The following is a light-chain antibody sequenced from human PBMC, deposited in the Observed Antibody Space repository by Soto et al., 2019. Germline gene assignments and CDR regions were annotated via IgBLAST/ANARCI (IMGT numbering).Light chain of an antibody. Sequence: QSVLAQPASVSGSPGQSITISRTGTSSDVGTYNSVSWYQQYPGKAPKLMIHDVSNRPSGVSNRFSGSKSGNTASLTISGLQAEDEADYYCSSYTSSSSYVFGSGTKVTVL. CDR2: DVS. V-gene: IGLV2-14*01. CDR1: SSDVGTYNS. CDR3: SSYTSSSSYV. J-gene: IGLJ1*01.